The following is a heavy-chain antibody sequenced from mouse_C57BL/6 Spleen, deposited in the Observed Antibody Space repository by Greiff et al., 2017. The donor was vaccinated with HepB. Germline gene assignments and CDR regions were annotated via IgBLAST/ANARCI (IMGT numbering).Heavy chain of an antibody. CDR1: GYAFSSYW. CDR2: IYPGDGDT. CDR3: ARAGGARAMDY. V-gene: IGHV1-80*01. D-gene: IGHD3-1*01. Sequence: QVQLKQSGAELVKPGASVKISCKASGYAFSSYWMNWVKQRPGKGLEWIGQIYPGDGDTNYNGKFKGKATLTADKSSSTAYMQLSSLTSEDSAVYFCARAGGARAMDYWGQGTSVTVSS. J-gene: IGHJ4*01.